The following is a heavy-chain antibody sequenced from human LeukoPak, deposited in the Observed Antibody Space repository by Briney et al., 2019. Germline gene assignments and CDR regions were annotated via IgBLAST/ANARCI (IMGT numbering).Heavy chain of an antibody. CDR3: ARDTRDGDYSPYYYYYGMDV. CDR2: IYYSGST. Sequence: PETLSLTCTVSGGSISSSSYYWGWIRQPPGKGLEWIGSIYYSGSTYYNPSLKSRVTISVDTSKNQFSLQLSSVTAADAAVYYCARDTRDGDYSPYYYYYGMDVWGQGTMVTVSS. V-gene: IGHV4-39*07. J-gene: IGHJ6*02. CDR1: GGSISSSSYY. D-gene: IGHD4-17*01.